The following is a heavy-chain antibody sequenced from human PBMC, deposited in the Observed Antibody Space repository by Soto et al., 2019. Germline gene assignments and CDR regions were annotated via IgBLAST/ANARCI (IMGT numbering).Heavy chain of an antibody. CDR2: ISAYNGNT. D-gene: IGHD3-10*01. Sequence: ASVKVSCKASGYTFTGYYMYWVRQAPGQGLEWMGWISAYNGNTNYAQKLQGRVTMTTDTSTSTAYMELRSLRSDDTAVYYCAREVWFGELELIDYWGQGTLVTVSS. V-gene: IGHV1-18*04. J-gene: IGHJ4*02. CDR3: AREVWFGELELIDY. CDR1: GYTFTGYY.